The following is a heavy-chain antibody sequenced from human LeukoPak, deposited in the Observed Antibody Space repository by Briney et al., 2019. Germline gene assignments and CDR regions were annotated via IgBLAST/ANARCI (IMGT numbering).Heavy chain of an antibody. CDR3: TRDSGPYDSSGYYYGDY. CDR1: GFTFGDYA. CDR2: IRSKAYGGTT. J-gene: IGHJ4*02. V-gene: IGHV3-49*03. Sequence: PGRSLRLSCTASGFTFGDYAMSWFRQAPGKGLEWVGFIRSKAYGGTTEYAASVKGRFTISRDDSKSIAYLQMNSLKTEDTAVYYCTRDSGPYDSSGYYYGDYWGQGTLVTVSS. D-gene: IGHD3-22*01.